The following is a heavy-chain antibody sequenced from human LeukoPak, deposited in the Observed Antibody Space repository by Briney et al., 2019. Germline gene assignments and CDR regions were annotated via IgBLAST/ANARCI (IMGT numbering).Heavy chain of an antibody. J-gene: IGHJ6*02. V-gene: IGHV1-24*01. CDR1: GYTLTELS. CDR2: FDPEEGET. Sequence: GASVKVSCKVSGYTLTELSMHWVRQAPGKGLEWMGGFDPEEGETIYAQKFQGRVTMTEDTSTDTAYMELSSLRSEDTAVYYCATAAERRGPGIYGMDVWGQGTTVTVSS. D-gene: IGHD1-1*01. CDR3: ATAAERRGPGIYGMDV.